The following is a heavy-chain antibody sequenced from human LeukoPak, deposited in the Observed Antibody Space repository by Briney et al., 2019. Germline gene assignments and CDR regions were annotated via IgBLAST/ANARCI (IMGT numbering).Heavy chain of an antibody. D-gene: IGHD2-8*01. V-gene: IGHV3-66*01. Sequence: GGSLRLSCAASGFTAGNNYMNWVRQAPGKGLEWVSLIFSHGETSYADSVKGKFTISRDNSKNTLYLQMNGLRVEDTAVYYCARDPPAVSINTYAWGQGTLVTVSS. CDR3: ARDPPAVSINTYA. CDR2: IFSHGET. CDR1: GFTAGNNY. J-gene: IGHJ4*02.